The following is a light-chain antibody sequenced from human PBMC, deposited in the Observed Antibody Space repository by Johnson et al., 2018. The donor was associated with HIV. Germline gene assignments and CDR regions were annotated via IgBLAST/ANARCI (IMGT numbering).Light chain of an antibody. CDR1: SSNIGNNY. Sequence: QSVLTQPPSVSAAPGQKVTISCSGSSSNIGNNYVSWYQQLPGTAPKLLIYENNKRPSGIPDRFSGSKSGTSATLGITGLQTGDEADYYCGTWDSSLREVFGIGTKFTVL. J-gene: IGLJ1*01. CDR3: GTWDSSLREV. V-gene: IGLV1-51*02. CDR2: ENN.